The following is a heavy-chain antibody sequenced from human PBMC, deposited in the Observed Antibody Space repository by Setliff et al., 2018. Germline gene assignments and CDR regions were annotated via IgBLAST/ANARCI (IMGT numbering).Heavy chain of an antibody. Sequence: GGSLRLSCVASGFTFSSYCMDWFRQAPGKGLEWVSSISYGSTYIYQSDSVRGRFTISRDDAKKSLYLQMNSLGAEDTAVYYCARSGGIGNYNWDVWGKGTTVTV. CDR1: GFTFSSYC. CDR3: ARSGGIGNYNWDV. V-gene: IGHV3-21*01. CDR2: ISYGSTYI. J-gene: IGHJ6*03. D-gene: IGHD3-16*01.